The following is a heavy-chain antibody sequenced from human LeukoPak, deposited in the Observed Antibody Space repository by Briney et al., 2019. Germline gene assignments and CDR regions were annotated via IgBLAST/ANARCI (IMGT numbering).Heavy chain of an antibody. D-gene: IGHD3-22*01. V-gene: IGHV4-39*01. J-gene: IGHJ5*01. CDR1: GGSVSSNSYY. CDR3: ARLSGFMNYDSGGYNRFDY. Sequence: SETLSLTCTVSGGSVSSNSYYWGWIRQPPGKGLEWLGTIYYSGATYYNPSLESRVTIFVDTSKNQFSLRLNSVTAADTAVYYGARLSGFMNYDSGGYNRFDYCGQGALVTVSS. CDR2: IYYSGAT.